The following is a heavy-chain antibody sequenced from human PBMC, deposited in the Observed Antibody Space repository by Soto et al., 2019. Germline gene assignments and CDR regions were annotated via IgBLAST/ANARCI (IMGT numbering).Heavy chain of an antibody. Sequence: ASVKVSCTSSGYSFSGYYIQWVRQAPGQGPEWLGWIYPNTETTDSSKKFQGRVTMNSDMTTRTVYMELRDLRSDDTAVYYGVSLQTSGWPGVNWGQGYMVTVDS. CDR2: IYPNTETT. V-gene: IGHV1-2*02. CDR1: GYSFSGYY. D-gene: IGHD6-25*01. CDR3: VSLQTSGWPGVN. J-gene: IGHJ4*02.